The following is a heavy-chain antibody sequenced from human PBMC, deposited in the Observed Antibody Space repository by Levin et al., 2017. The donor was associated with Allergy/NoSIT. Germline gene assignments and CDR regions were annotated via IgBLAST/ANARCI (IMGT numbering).Heavy chain of an antibody. CDR1: GYTFTGYY. J-gene: IGHJ2*01. CDR2: INPNSGGT. V-gene: IGHV1-2*02. D-gene: IGHD2-15*01. CDR3: ARAEYCSGGSCYEGVSRLPPLPYFDL. Sequence: ASVKVSCKASGYTFTGYYMHWVRQAPGQGLEWMGWINPNSGGTNYAQKFQGRVTMTRDTSISTAYMELSRLRSDDTAVYYCARAEYCSGGSCYEGVSRLPPLPYFDLWGRGTLVTVSS.